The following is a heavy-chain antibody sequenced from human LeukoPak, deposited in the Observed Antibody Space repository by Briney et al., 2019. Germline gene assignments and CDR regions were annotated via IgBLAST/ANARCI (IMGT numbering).Heavy chain of an antibody. Sequence: LSETLSLTCAASGGSISSGGYYWSWIRQPPGKGLEWIGEINHSGSTNYNPSLKSRVTISVDTSKNQFSLKLSSVTAADTAVYYCARGGGPRYCSSTSCYARGNYYYYYGMDVWGKGTTVTVSS. CDR2: INHSGST. V-gene: IGHV4-34*01. CDR1: GGSISSGGYY. J-gene: IGHJ6*04. CDR3: ARGGGPRYCSSTSCYARGNYYYYYGMDV. D-gene: IGHD2-2*01.